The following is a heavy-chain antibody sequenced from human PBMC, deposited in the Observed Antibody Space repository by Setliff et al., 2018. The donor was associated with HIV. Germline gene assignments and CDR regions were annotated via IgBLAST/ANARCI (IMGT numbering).Heavy chain of an antibody. Sequence: GESLKISCAASGITFGGYSMSWVRQAPGKGLEWLSYSSSSGTTMHYADSVRGRFTISRDNAKNTLYLQMNSLRPEDTAVYYCASARIPPGVWSTSLDFWGQGALVTVSS. CDR3: ASARIPPGVWSTSLDF. D-gene: IGHD2-8*01. CDR1: GITFGGYS. CDR2: SSSSGTTM. V-gene: IGHV3-48*01. J-gene: IGHJ4*02.